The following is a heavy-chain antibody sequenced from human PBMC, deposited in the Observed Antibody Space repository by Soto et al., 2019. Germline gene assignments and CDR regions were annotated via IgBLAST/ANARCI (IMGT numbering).Heavy chain of an antibody. CDR1: GFTFSSYS. Sequence: ESGGGLVKPGGSLRLSCAASGFTFSSYSMNWVRQAPGKGLEWVSSISSSSSYIYYADSVKGRFTISRDNAKNSLYLQMNSLRAEDTAVYYCARDSASEYRSGGSCYYAFDIWGQGTMVTVSS. CDR3: ARDSASEYRSGGSCYYAFDI. CDR2: ISSSSSYI. D-gene: IGHD2-15*01. J-gene: IGHJ3*02. V-gene: IGHV3-21*01.